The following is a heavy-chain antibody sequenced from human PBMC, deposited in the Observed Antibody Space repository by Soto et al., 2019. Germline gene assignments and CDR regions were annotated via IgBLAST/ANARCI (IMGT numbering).Heavy chain of an antibody. J-gene: IGHJ4*02. V-gene: IGHV3-30*04. CDR1: EVTFISYA. CDR2: ISYDGRNK. CDR3: AREIERLLGY. D-gene: IGHD3-10*01. Sequence: GGFLRLSCAASEVTFISYAMHWVRQAPGKGLEWVAVISYDGRNKYYADSVKGRFTISRDNSKNTLYLQMNSLRAEDTAVYYCAREIERLLGYWGQGSLVTVSS.